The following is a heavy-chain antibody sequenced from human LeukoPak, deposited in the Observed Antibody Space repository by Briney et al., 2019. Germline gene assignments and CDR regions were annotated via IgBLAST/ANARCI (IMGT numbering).Heavy chain of an antibody. CDR2: IYSGGST. J-gene: IGHJ4*02. V-gene: IGHV3-66*01. CDR3: ARDYFDY. CDR1: GFTFSDRY. Sequence: GGSLRLSCAASGFTFSDRYMDWVRQAPGKGLEWVSVIYSGGSTYYADSVKGRFTISRDNSKNTLYLQMNSLRAEDTAVYYCARDYFDYWGQGTLVTVSS.